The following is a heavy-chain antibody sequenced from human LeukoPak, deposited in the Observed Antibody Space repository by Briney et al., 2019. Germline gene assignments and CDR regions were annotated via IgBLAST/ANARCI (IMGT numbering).Heavy chain of an antibody. CDR3: VKDMKIKAAGYYFDY. CDR1: GISFSNYW. Sequence: GGSLRLSCAASGISFSNYWMTWIRQAPEKGLQWVANIKEDGSDKNYADSVKGRFTISRDNAKNLLYLQMNSLRAEDTAVFYCVKDMKIKAAGYYFDYWGQGTLVTVSS. CDR2: IKEDGSDK. J-gene: IGHJ4*02. V-gene: IGHV3-7*01. D-gene: IGHD6-13*01.